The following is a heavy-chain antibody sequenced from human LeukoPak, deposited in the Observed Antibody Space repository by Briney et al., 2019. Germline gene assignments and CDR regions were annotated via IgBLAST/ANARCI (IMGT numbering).Heavy chain of an antibody. CDR2: ISETGRST. CDR3: AKDGDSSGYYWDS. CDR1: GFTFSTFA. V-gene: IGHV3-23*01. D-gene: IGHD3-22*01. J-gene: IGHJ4*02. Sequence: GGSLRLSCVASGFTFSTFAMNWVRQAPGKGLEWVSTISETGRSTYYADSVKGRFTISRDNSKSTLYLQMNSLRAEDTAVYFCAKDGDSSGYYWDSWGQGTLVTVSS.